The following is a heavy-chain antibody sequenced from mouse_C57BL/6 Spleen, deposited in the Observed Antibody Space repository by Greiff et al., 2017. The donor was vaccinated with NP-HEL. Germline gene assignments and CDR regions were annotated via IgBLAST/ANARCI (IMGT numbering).Heavy chain of an antibody. J-gene: IGHJ2*01. V-gene: IGHV1-74*01. Sequence: VQLQQPGAELVKPGASVKVSCKASGYTFTSYWMHWVKQRPGQGLEWIGRIHPSDGGTNYNQKFKGKATLTVDKSSSTAYMQLSSLTSEDSAVYYGAIWGYYGSSSDFDCWGQGTTLTVAS. D-gene: IGHD1-1*01. CDR1: GYTFTSYW. CDR3: AIWGYYGSSSDFDC. CDR2: IHPSDGGT.